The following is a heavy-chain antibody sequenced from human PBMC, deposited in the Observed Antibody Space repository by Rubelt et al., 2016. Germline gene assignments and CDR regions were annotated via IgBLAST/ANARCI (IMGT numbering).Heavy chain of an antibody. V-gene: IGHV4-61*05. Sequence: QLQLQESGPGLVKPSETLSLTCTVSGGSISISSYYWGWIGQPPGNGLDWIGYISSSGSTNYNTSLMGRVSRAGEMSRTQFSRKLSAVTAADTAVYYCARRRISSGSDAFDIWGQGTMVTVSS. CDR2: ISSSGST. CDR1: GGSISISSYY. CDR3: ARRRISSGSDAFDI. J-gene: IGHJ3*02. D-gene: IGHD3-22*01.